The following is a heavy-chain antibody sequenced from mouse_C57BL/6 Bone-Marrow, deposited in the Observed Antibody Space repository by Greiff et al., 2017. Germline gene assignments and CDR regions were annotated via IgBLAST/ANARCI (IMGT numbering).Heavy chain of an antibody. CDR1: GFTFSSYA. D-gene: IGHD2-4*01. CDR3: ARESYYDYDFFAY. J-gene: IGHJ3*01. Sequence: DVQLVESGGGLVKPGGSLKLSCAASGFTFSSYAMSWVRQTPDKRLEWVATISDGGSYTYSPDNVKGRFTISRDNAKNNLYLQMSHLKSEDTAMYYCARESYYDYDFFAYWGQGTLVTVSA. V-gene: IGHV5-4*01. CDR2: ISDGGSYT.